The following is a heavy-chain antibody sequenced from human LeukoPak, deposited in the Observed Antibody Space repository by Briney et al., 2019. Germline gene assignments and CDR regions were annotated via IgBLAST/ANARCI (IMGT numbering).Heavy chain of an antibody. D-gene: IGHD6-13*01. Sequence: SVKVSCKASGGTFSSYAISWVRQTPGQGLEWMGGIIPIFGTANYAQKFQGRVTITADESTSTAYMELSSLRSEDTAVYYCARGEQQLVGPYYFDYWGQGTLVTVSS. J-gene: IGHJ4*02. V-gene: IGHV1-69*13. CDR1: GGTFSSYA. CDR3: ARGEQQLVGPYYFDY. CDR2: IIPIFGTA.